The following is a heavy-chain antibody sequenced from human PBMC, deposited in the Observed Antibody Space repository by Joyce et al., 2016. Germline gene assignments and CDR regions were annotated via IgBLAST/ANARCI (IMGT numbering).Heavy chain of an antibody. Sequence: EVKLLESGGGFVQPGGSLRLSCVVTGFTFENFAMTWVRQAPGRGGRGVSSISGSGVSKYSADSVKCRFTISRDNSDKTVYRLMNRLRGDDTAVYSCAKSSDGGNYFDSWGQGVLVTVSS. J-gene: IGHJ4*02. D-gene: IGHD4-23*01. CDR1: GFTFENFA. CDR3: AKSSDGGNYFDS. CDR2: ISGSGVSK. V-gene: IGHV3-23*01.